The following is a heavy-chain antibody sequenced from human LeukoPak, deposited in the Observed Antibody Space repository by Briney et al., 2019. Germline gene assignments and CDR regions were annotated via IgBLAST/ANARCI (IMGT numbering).Heavy chain of an antibody. CDR2: IKQDGSEK. D-gene: IGHD1-14*01. CDR3: ARWYNTGWHLDY. V-gene: IGHV3-7*05. J-gene: IGHJ4*02. CDR1: GFSISNYW. Sequence: WGSLRLSCAVSGFSISNYWMTWVRQAPGKGLEWLANIKQDGSEKYYADSAKGRFTISRDNAKNSVYLQMNSLRGEDTAIYHCARWYNTGWHLDYWGQGTLATVSS.